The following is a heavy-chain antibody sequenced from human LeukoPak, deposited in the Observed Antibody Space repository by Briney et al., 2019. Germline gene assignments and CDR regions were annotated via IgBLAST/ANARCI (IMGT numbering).Heavy chain of an antibody. CDR1: GGSISSNSYY. D-gene: IGHD3-10*01. CDR3: ARTRYYYGSRSYGAPYYFDY. Sequence: SETLSLTCTVSGGSISSNSYYWGWIRQPPGKGLGWIGSIYYSGSTYYNPSLKNRLTISVDTSKNRFSLKLSSVTAADTAVYYCARTRYYYGSRSYGAPYYFDYWGQGTLVTVSS. V-gene: IGHV4-39*01. J-gene: IGHJ4*02. CDR2: IYYSGST.